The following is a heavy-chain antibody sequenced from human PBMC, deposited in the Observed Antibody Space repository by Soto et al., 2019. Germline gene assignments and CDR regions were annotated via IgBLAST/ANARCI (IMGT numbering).Heavy chain of an antibody. Sequence: ASVKVSCKASGYTFTGYYIHWVRQAPGQRLEWMGWINADNGNTKYSQKFQGRVTITRDTSTSTAYMELSSLRSEDTAVYYCARDIGAGDSWGQGTLVTVSS. J-gene: IGHJ4*02. D-gene: IGHD6-25*01. CDR2: INADNGNT. CDR1: GYTFTGYY. V-gene: IGHV1-3*01. CDR3: ARDIGAGDS.